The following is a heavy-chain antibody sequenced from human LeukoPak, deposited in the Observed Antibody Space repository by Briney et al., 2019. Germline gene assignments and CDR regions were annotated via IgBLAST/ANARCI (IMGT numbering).Heavy chain of an antibody. CDR2: IYYSGST. D-gene: IGHD3-22*01. Sequence: PSETLSLTCTVSGGSISSSSYYWGWIRQPPGKGLEWIGSIYYSGSTYYNPSLKSRVTISVDTSKNQFSLKLSSVTAADTAVYYCARTSYDSSGYYLDYWGQGTLVTVSS. V-gene: IGHV4-39*07. CDR3: ARTSYDSSGYYLDY. J-gene: IGHJ4*02. CDR1: GGSISSSSYY.